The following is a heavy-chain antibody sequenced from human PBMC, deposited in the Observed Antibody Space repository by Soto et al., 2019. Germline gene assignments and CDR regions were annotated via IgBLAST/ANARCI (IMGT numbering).Heavy chain of an antibody. V-gene: IGHV4-39*01. CDR2: IYYSGST. CDR1: GGSISSSSYF. CDR3: ASHRCDFSFDP. J-gene: IGHJ5*02. Sequence: QLQLQESGPGLVKPSETLSLTCTVSGGSISSSSYFWGWIRQPPGKGLEWIGSIYYSGSTYYNPFLKSRVAVSVDASKNLCSLKLGSVTAADTAVYYCASHRCDFSFDPWGQGTLVTVSS. D-gene: IGHD2-21*02.